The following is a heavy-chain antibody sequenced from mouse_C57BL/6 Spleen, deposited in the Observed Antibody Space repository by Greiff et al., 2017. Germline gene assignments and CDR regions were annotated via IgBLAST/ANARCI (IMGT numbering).Heavy chain of an antibody. CDR1: GFNIKNTY. V-gene: IGHV14-3*01. D-gene: IGHD2-5*01. J-gene: IGHJ4*01. CDR2: IDPANGNT. CDR3: ARSVYSNYKSYYAMDY. Sequence: VQLQQSVAELVRPGASVKLSCTASGFNIKNTYMHWVKQRPEQGLEWIGRIDPANGNTKYAPKFQGKATITADTSSNTAYLQLSSLTSEDTAIYYCARSVYSNYKSYYAMDYWGQGTSVTVSS.